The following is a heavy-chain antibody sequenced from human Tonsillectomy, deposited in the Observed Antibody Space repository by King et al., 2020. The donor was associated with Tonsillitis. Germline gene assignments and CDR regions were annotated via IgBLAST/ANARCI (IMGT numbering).Heavy chain of an antibody. Sequence: VQLVESGGGVVQPGRSLSLSCAASGFSFCSNGMHWVRQAPGKGLEWVAVISFDGSNTNYADSVKGRFTISRDNSNNTLFLHMNSLRAEDTAVYYCARERLYSSGWGRDYWGQGALLSASS. J-gene: IGHJ4*02. V-gene: IGHV3-33*05. CDR3: ARERLYSSGWGRDY. CDR1: GFSFCSNG. CDR2: ISFDGSNT. D-gene: IGHD6-19*01.